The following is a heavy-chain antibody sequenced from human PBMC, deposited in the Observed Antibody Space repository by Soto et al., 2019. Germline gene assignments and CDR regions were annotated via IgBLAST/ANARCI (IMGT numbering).Heavy chain of an antibody. V-gene: IGHV4-31*03. CDR1: GGSISSGGYY. CDR3: ARDRKPFWSGYYDGGFDP. Sequence: SETLSLTCTVSGGSISSGGYYWSWIRQHPGKGLEWIGYIYYSGSTYYNPSLKSRVTISVDTSKSQFSLKLSSVTAADTAVYYCARDRKPFWSGYYDGGFDPWGQGTLVTVSS. J-gene: IGHJ5*02. CDR2: IYYSGST. D-gene: IGHD3-3*02.